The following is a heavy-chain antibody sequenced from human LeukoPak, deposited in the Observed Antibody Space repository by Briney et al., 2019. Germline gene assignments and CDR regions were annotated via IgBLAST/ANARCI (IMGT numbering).Heavy chain of an antibody. CDR3: ARELINFDY. CDR2: ISSSGSTI. V-gene: IGHV3-48*03. CDR1: GFTFSSYE. J-gene: IGHJ4*02. D-gene: IGHD2-8*01. Sequence: GRSLRLSCAASGFTFSSYEMNWVRQAPGKGLEWVSHISSSGSTIYYADSVKGRFTISRDNAKNSLYLQMNSLRAEDTAVYYCARELINFDYWGQGTLVTVSS.